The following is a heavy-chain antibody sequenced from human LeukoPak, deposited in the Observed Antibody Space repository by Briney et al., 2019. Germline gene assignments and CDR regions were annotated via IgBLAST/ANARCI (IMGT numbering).Heavy chain of an antibody. V-gene: IGHV4-59*12. J-gene: IGHJ6*03. Sequence: SETLSLTCTVSGDSISRYFWSWIRQPPGKGLEWIGYISYSGSTNYNPSLKSRVTISVGTSKKQFSLKLSSVTAADTAMYYCAREVADYGGYYYYHYMDVWGKGTTVTISS. CDR1: GDSISRYF. CDR2: ISYSGST. CDR3: AREVADYGGYYYYHYMDV. D-gene: IGHD4-23*01.